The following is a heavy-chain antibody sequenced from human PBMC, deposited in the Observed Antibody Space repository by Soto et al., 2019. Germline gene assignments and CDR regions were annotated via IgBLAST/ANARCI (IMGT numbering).Heavy chain of an antibody. J-gene: IGHJ4*02. CDR2: IWYDGSNK. CDR1: GFTFSSYG. V-gene: IGHV3-33*01. D-gene: IGHD4-17*01. CDR3: ARDRGYGDSLFDY. Sequence: QVQLVESGGGVVQPGRSLRLSCAASGFTFSSYGMHWVRQAPGKGLEGVAVIWYDGSNKYYADSVKGRFTISRDNSKNTLYLQMNSLRAEDTAVYYCARDRGYGDSLFDYWGQGTLVTVSS.